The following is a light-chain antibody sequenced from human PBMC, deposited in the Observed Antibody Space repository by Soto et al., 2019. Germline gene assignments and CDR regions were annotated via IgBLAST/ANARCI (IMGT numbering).Light chain of an antibody. CDR2: AAS. V-gene: IGKV1-39*01. J-gene: IGKJ2*01. CDR1: RSITTY. CDR3: QQSYSAPPWT. Sequence: IQMTQSPSSLSASVGDTVTITCRASRSITTYLNWYQQKPGKAPTLLIYAASSLQSGVPSRFSGSGSGTDFTRTISSLQPEDCATYYCQQSYSAPPWTLGQGTKLEIK.